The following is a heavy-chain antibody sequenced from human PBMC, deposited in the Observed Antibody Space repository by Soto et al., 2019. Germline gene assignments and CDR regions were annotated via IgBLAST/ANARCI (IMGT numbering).Heavy chain of an antibody. D-gene: IGHD5-18*01. CDR2: IKSKFDGGST. Sequence: DVQLLESGGGLVEPGGSLRLSCAVSGFSVTDAWMNWVRQVPGKGLAWVGRIKSKFDGGSTDYAAPVKGRFTISKDDSKITRYLQMSSLKTEDTAVYYCTIPTPYTPIVTNYYYVAMDVWGPGTTVSVSS. J-gene: IGHJ6*02. V-gene: IGHV3-15*07. CDR1: GFSVTDAW. CDR3: TIPTPYTPIVTNYYYVAMDV.